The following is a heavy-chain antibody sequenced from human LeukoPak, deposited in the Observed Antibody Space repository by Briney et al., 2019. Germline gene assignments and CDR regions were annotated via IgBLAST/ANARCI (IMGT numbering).Heavy chain of an antibody. J-gene: IGHJ4*02. CDR3: ARESIRGDYGSADY. CDR2: INHSGST. Sequence: SETLSLTCTVSGGSISSYYWSWIRQPPGKGLEWIGEINHSGSTNYNPSLKSRVTISVDTSKNQFSLKLSSVTAADTAVYYCARESIRGDYGSADYWGQGTLVTVSS. D-gene: IGHD4-17*01. V-gene: IGHV4-34*01. CDR1: GGSISSYY.